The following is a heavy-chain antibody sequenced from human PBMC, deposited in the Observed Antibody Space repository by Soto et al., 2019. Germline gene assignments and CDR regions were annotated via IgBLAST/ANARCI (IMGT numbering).Heavy chain of an antibody. V-gene: IGHV3-33*01. CDR1: GFTFSSYG. CDR2: IWYDGSNK. J-gene: IGHJ3*02. CDR3: ARATNDYGDYSDAFDI. D-gene: IGHD4-17*01. Sequence: QVQLVESGGGVVQPGRSLRLSCAAYGFTFSSYGMHWVRQAPGKGLEWVAVIWYDGSNKYYADSVKGRFTISRDNSKNTLYLQMNSLRAEDTAVYYCARATNDYGDYSDAFDIWGQGTMVTVSS.